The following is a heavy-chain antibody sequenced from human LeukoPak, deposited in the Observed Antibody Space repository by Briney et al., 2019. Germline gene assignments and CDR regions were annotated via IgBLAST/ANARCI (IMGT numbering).Heavy chain of an antibody. J-gene: IGHJ5*02. CDR3: AQTTPPYCSSTSCYSGNWFNP. Sequence: SVKVSCKASGGTLSSYTISWVRQAPGQGLEWMGRIIPILGIANYAQKFQGRVTITADKSTSTAYMELSSLRSEDTAVYYCAQTTPPYCSSTSCYSGNWFNPWGQGTLSPSPQ. CDR1: GGTLSSYT. V-gene: IGHV1-69*02. D-gene: IGHD2-2*01. CDR2: IIPILGIA.